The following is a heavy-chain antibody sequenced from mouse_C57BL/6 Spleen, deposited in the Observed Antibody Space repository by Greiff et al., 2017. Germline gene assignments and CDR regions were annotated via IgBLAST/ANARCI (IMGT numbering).Heavy chain of an antibody. V-gene: IGHV10-1*01. CDR1: GFSFNTYA. J-gene: IGHJ4*01. CDR2: IRSKSNNYAT. CDR3: VRHPTVVGPYAMDY. Sequence: EVMLVESGGGLVQPKGSLKLSCAASGFSFNTYAMNWVRQAPGKGLEWVARIRSKSNNYATYYADSVKDRFTISRDDSESMLYLQMNNLKTEDTAMYYCVRHPTVVGPYAMDYWGQGTSVTVSS. D-gene: IGHD1-1*01.